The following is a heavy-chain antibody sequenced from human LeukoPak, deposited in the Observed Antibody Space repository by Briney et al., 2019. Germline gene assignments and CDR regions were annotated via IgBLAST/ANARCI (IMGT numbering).Heavy chain of an antibody. CDR3: AKSGDSSGYYLY. Sequence: GGSLRLSCAASGLTVSSNYMTWVRQAPGKGLEWVSIIHTNGNTYYADSVEGRFTISRDNSKNTLYLQMNSLRAEDTAVYYCAKSGDSSGYYLYWGQGTLVTVSS. V-gene: IGHV3-53*01. D-gene: IGHD3-22*01. CDR2: IHTNGNT. CDR1: GLTVSSNY. J-gene: IGHJ4*02.